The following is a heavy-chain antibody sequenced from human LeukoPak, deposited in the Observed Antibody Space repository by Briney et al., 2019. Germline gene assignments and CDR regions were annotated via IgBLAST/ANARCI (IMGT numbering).Heavy chain of an antibody. Sequence: GGSLRLSCAASGFTVSSYWMGWVRLAPGKGLEWVANMNQHGSGGNYVGSVKGRFTISRDNAKNSLFLQMNSLRAEDSAVYYCARDRTTGTWGMDVWGQGTTVTVSS. CDR3: ARDRTTGTWGMDV. V-gene: IGHV3-7*04. CDR2: MNQHGSGG. CDR1: GFTVSSYW. D-gene: IGHD1-1*01. J-gene: IGHJ6*02.